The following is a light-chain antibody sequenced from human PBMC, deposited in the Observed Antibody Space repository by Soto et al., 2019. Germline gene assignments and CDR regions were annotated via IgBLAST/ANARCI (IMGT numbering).Light chain of an antibody. V-gene: IGLV2-14*03. CDR2: DVS. CDR1: TSDIGGYNY. CDR3: SSYTSNSTLI. Sequence: QSALTQPASVSGSPGQSITISCTGTTSDIGGYNYVSWYRHHPGKPPQVMIYDVSNRRSGISDRFSGSKSGNTASLTISGLQAEDEGDYYCSSYTSNSTLIFGGGTQLTVL. J-gene: IGLJ2*01.